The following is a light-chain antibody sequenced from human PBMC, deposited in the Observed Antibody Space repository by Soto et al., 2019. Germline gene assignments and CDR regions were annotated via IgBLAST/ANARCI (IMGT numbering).Light chain of an antibody. V-gene: IGKV1-17*01. J-gene: IGKJ5*01. Sequence: DIQMTQYPSSLSASVGDRVTITCRASQGIRHDLAWYQQKPGKAPKRLIYAAFSLQSGVPSRFSGSGSGTEFTLTISSLQPEDFAPYYCLQANSFPLTFGQGTRLEIK. CDR3: LQANSFPLT. CDR2: AAF. CDR1: QGIRHD.